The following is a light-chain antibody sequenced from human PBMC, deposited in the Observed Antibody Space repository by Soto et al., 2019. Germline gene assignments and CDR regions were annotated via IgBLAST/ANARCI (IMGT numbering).Light chain of an antibody. CDR3: VAWDDSLDGPT. V-gene: IGLV1-44*01. CDR1: TSNIGTYT. Sequence: QSVLSQPPSTSGTPGQRVTISCSGGTSNIGTYTVSWYQQFPETAPRLLIYGSDRRPSGVPDRFSGSKSGTSASLSIGGLHSEDEAHYYCVAWDDSLDGPTFGGGTKLTVL. J-gene: IGLJ2*01. CDR2: GSD.